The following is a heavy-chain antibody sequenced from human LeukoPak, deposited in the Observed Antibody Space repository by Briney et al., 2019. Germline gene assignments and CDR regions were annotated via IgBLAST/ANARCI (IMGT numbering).Heavy chain of an antibody. D-gene: IGHD2-21*02. V-gene: IGHV3-30*04. Sequence: GGSLRLSCAASGFTFSSYAMHWVRQAPGKGLERVAVISYDGSNKYYADSVKGRFTISRDNSKNTLYLQMNSLRAEDTAVYYCARDGLAYCGGDCSNDYWGQGTLVTVSS. CDR2: ISYDGSNK. J-gene: IGHJ4*02. CDR1: GFTFSSYA. CDR3: ARDGLAYCGGDCSNDY.